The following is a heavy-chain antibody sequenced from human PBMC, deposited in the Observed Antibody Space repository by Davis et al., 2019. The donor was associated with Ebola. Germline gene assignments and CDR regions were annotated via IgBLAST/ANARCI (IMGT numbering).Heavy chain of an antibody. CDR1: GYTFTSYD. Sequence: AASVHVSCKASGYTFTSYDINWVRQATGQGLEWMGWMNPNSGNTGYAQKFQGRVTMTRNTSISTAYMEVSSLRSEDTAVYFCARRHGKQALFYYWGQGTLVTVSS. CDR3: ARRHGKQALFYY. J-gene: IGHJ4*02. V-gene: IGHV1-8*01. CDR2: MNPNSGNT. D-gene: IGHD6-13*01.